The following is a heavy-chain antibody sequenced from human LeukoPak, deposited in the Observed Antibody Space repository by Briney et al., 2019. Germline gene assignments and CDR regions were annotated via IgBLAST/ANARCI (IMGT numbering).Heavy chain of an antibody. D-gene: IGHD6-19*01. CDR3: AGYEGGYRRGWYRGGFDY. CDR2: IYYSGST. CDR1: GGSISRYY. Sequence: SETLSLTCTVSGGSISRYYWSWIPQPPGKGLEGIGYIYYSGSTNYNPSLKGRVTMAVDTTKTHYSPKLSSMTGADTGVYDCAGYEGGYRRGWYRGGFDYWGQGTLDTVSS. V-gene: IGHV4-59*12. J-gene: IGHJ4*02.